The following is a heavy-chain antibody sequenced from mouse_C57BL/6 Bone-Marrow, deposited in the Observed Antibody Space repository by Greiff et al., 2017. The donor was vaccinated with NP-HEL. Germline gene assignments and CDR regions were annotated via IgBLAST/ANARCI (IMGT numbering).Heavy chain of an antibody. D-gene: IGHD2-5*01. CDR3: ARSGAGYSKPLDY. CDR1: GYTFTSYW. CDR2: IYPGSGST. Sequence: VQLQQPGAELVKPGASVKMSCKASGYTFTSYWITWVKQRPGQGLEWIGDIYPGSGSTNYNEKFKSKATLTVDTSSSTAYMQLSSLTSEDSAVYYCARSGAGYSKPLDYWGQGTTLTVSS. V-gene: IGHV1-55*01. J-gene: IGHJ2*01.